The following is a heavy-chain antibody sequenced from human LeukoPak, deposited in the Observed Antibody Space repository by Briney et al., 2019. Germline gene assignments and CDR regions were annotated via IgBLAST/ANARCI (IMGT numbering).Heavy chain of an antibody. V-gene: IGHV4-59*01. CDR3: ARHPYAGNPLDY. J-gene: IGHJ4*02. Sequence: PSETLSLTCTVSGGSISSYYRTWIRQPPGKGLEWIGFIDNGGSTNYNPSLKSRVTISLDTSKNQFSLNLSSVTAADTAVYHCARHPYAGNPLDYWGQGTLVTVSS. D-gene: IGHD4-23*01. CDR2: IDNGGST. CDR1: GGSISSYY.